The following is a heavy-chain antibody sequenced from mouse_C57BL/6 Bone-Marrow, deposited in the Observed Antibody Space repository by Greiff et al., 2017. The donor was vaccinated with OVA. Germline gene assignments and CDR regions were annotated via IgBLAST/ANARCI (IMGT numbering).Heavy chain of an antibody. CDR3: ASQGIYYDYDGDDY. J-gene: IGHJ2*01. CDR1: GYTFTDYY. V-gene: IGHV1-77*01. D-gene: IGHD2-4*01. CDR2: IGPGSGST. Sequence: QVQLQQSGAELVKPGASVKISCKASGYTFTDYYINWVKQRPGQGLEWIGKIGPGSGSTYYNEKFKGKATLTADKSSSTAYLQLSSLTSEDSAVYFCASQGIYYDYDGDDYWGQGTTLTVSS.